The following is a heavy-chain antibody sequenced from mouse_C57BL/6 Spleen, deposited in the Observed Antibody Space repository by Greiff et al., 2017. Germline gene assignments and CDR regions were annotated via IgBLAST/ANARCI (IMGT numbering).Heavy chain of an antibody. D-gene: IGHD2-4*01. V-gene: IGHV1-64*01. Sequence: QVQLQQPGAELVKPGASVKLSCKASGYTFTSYWMHWVKQRPGQGLEWIGMIHPNSGSTNYNEKFKSKATLTVDKSSSTAYMQLSSLTSEDSAVYYCAREGYYDYVVFAYWGQGTLVTVSA. CDR1: GYTFTSYW. CDR2: IHPNSGST. J-gene: IGHJ3*01. CDR3: AREGYYDYVVFAY.